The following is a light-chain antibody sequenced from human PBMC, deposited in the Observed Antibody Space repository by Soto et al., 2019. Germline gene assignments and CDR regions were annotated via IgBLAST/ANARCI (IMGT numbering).Light chain of an antibody. J-gene: IGLJ1*01. Sequence: QSALTQPRSVSGSPGQSVTISCTGTSSDVGGCNYVSWYQQHPGKAPKLMIYDVSKRPSGVPDRFSGSKSGNTASLTISGLQAEDEADYYCCSYAGSRYVFGTGTKLTVL. CDR1: SSDVGGCNY. CDR2: DVS. CDR3: CSYAGSRYV. V-gene: IGLV2-11*01.